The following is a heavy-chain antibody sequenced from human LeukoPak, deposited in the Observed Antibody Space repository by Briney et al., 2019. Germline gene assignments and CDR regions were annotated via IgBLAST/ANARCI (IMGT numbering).Heavy chain of an antibody. CDR3: ARDAGNSGYGCDL. CDR1: GFIFSQYS. CDR2: IRSSSET. D-gene: IGHD5-12*01. J-gene: IGHJ5*02. Sequence: GGSLRLSCAASGFIFSQYSMNWVRQAPGKGLEWVSHIRSSSETSYADSVKGRFTISRDNARNSLYLQMNNLRGEDTAIYYCARDAGNSGYGCDLWGQGTLVTVSS. V-gene: IGHV3-48*01.